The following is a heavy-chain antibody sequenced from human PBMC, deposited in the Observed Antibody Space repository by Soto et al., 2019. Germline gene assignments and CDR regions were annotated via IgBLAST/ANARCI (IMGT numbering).Heavy chain of an antibody. CDR2: INHSGST. J-gene: IGHJ5*02. Sequence: SETLSLTCAVYGGSFSGYYWSWIRQPPGKGLEWIGEINHSGSTNYNPSLKSRVTISVDTSKNQFSLKLSSVTAADTAVYYCARGFVMPGYCSGGICYLYDWFDPWGQGTLVTVSS. CDR1: GGSFSGYY. CDR3: ARGFVMPGYCSGGICYLYDWFDP. V-gene: IGHV4-34*01. D-gene: IGHD2-15*01.